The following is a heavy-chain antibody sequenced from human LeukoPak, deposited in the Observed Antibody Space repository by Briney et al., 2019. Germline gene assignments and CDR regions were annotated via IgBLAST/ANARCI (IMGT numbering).Heavy chain of an antibody. CDR3: ARDQEWELPLY. Sequence: GGSLRLSCAASGFTLSNHWMHWVRQAPGKGLVWVSRISGDEIWTSYADSVKGRFTISRDNSKNTLYLQMNSLRAEDTAVYYCARDQEWELPLYWGQGTLVTVSS. J-gene: IGHJ4*02. CDR2: ISGDEIWT. CDR1: GFTLSNHW. D-gene: IGHD1-26*01. V-gene: IGHV3-74*01.